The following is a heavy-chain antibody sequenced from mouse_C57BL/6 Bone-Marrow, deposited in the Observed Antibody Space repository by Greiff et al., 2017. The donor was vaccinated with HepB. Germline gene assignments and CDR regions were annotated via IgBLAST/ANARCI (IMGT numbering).Heavy chain of an antibody. V-gene: IGHV1-52*01. J-gene: IGHJ3*01. D-gene: IGHD1-1*02. CDR2: IDPSDSET. Sequence: QVQLQQPGAELVRPGSSVKLSCKASGYTFTSYWMHWVKQRPIQGLEWIGNIDPSDSETHYNQKFKDKATLTVDKTSSTAYMQLSSLTSEDSAVYYCARAYYCGRFAYWGRGKRVTVSA. CDR3: ARAYYCGRFAY. CDR1: GYTFTSYW.